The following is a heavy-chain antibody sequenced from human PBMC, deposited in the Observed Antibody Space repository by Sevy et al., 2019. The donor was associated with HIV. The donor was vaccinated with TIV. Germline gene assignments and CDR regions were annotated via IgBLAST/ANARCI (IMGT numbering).Heavy chain of an antibody. CDR2: IYYSGRT. CDR1: DGSISSSSYF. CDR3: ARQIYGDYGDGFDY. J-gene: IGHJ4*02. V-gene: IGHV4-39*01. D-gene: IGHD4-17*01. Sequence: SETLSLTCTVSDGSISSSSYFWGWIRQPPGKGLELIGSIYYSGRTYYNPSLKSRVTISVDTSKNQFSLKLSSVTAADTAVYYCARQIYGDYGDGFDYWGQGTLVTVSS.